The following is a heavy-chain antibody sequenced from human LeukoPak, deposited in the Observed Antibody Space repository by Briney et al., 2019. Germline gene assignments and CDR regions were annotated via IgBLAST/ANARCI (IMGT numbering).Heavy chain of an antibody. Sequence: PGGSLRLSCAASGFTFSSYGMHWVRQAPGKGLEWVAFIRYDGSNKYYADSVKGRFTISRDNSKNTLYLQMNSLRAEDTAVYYCAKDSVIDSSSWYPAYYFDYWGQGTLVTVSS. D-gene: IGHD6-13*01. CDR2: IRYDGSNK. CDR3: AKDSVIDSSSWYPAYYFDY. V-gene: IGHV3-30*02. CDR1: GFTFSSYG. J-gene: IGHJ4*02.